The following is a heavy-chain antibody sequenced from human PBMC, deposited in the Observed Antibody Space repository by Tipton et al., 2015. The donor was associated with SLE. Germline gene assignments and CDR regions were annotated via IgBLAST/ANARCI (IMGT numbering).Heavy chain of an antibody. CDR3: AREGGGASAGYFDL. V-gene: IGHV4-61*10. Sequence: TLSLTCTVSGGSISSGSYYWSWIRQPAGKGLEWIGYIYYSGSTNYNPSLKSRVTISVDTSNNQFSLKVSSVTAADTAVYYCAREGGGASAGYFDLWGRGTLVTVSS. CDR2: IYYSGST. CDR1: GGSISSGSYY. J-gene: IGHJ2*01. D-gene: IGHD1-26*01.